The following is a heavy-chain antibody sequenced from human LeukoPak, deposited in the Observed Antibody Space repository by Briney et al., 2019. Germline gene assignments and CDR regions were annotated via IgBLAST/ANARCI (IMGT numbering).Heavy chain of an antibody. D-gene: IGHD3-10*01. Sequence: PSETLSLTCTVSGGSISSYYWSWIRQPAGKGLEWIGRMHSSGSTNYDPSIKSRVTMSLDTSKNQFSLKVDSVTAADTAMYYRAREAVHNGSGSHDYWGQGTLVAVSS. J-gene: IGHJ4*02. CDR2: MHSSGST. V-gene: IGHV4-4*07. CDR3: AREAVHNGSGSHDY. CDR1: GGSISSYY.